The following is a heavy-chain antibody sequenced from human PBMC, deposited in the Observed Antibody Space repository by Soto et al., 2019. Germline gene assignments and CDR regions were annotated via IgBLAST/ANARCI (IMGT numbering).Heavy chain of an antibody. V-gene: IGHV3-66*01. J-gene: IGHJ4*02. Sequence: GGSLRLSCAASGFTVSSNYMSWVRQAPGKGLEWVSVIYSGGNTYYADSVKGRFTISRDNSKNTLYLQMNSLRAEDTAVYYCARDEYSSSWFLNWGQGTLVNVSS. CDR3: ARDEYSSSWFLN. D-gene: IGHD6-13*01. CDR1: GFTVSSNY. CDR2: IYSGGNT.